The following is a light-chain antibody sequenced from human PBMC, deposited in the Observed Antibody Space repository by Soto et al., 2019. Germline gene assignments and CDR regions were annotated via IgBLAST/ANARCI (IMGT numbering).Light chain of an antibody. J-gene: IGKJ1*01. CDR1: QSVFSNSNNKNY. CDR2: WAS. Sequence: DIVMTQSPDSLAVSLGERATINCKSSQSVFSNSNNKNYLTWYQQKPGQPPKLLIYWASTRESGVPDRFSGSGSGTDFTLTISSLQAEDVAVYYCQQYYSAPWTFGQGTKVEFK. CDR3: QQYYSAPWT. V-gene: IGKV4-1*01.